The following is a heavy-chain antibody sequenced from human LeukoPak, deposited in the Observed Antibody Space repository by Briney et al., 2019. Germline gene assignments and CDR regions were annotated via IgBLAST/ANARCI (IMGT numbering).Heavy chain of an antibody. D-gene: IGHD3-22*01. J-gene: IGHJ6*02. CDR1: GFAFSSYN. CDR3: ARRPYSDTSGRLSDV. V-gene: IGHV3-48*02. Sequence: GGSLRLSCAASGFAFSSYNMNWDRQAPGKGLEWLSYIGSSGSPTHYADSVRGRFTISRDNAKNSLYLQMNSLRDDDTALYYCARRPYSDTSGRLSDVWGQGTTVTVSS. CDR2: IGSSGSPT.